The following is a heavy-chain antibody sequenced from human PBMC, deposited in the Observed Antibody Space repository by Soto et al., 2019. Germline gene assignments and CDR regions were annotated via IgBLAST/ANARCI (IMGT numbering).Heavy chain of an antibody. D-gene: IGHD1-26*01. CDR1: GGSISSGDYY. CDR2: IYYSGST. CDR3: ARVHGEWELRSALFGY. J-gene: IGHJ4*02. V-gene: IGHV4-30-4*01. Sequence: PSETLSLTCTVSGGSISSGDYYWSWIRQRPGKGLEWIGYIYYSGSTYYNPSLKSRVTISVDTSKNQFSLKLSSVTAADTAVYYCARVHGEWELRSALFGYWGQGTLLTVSS.